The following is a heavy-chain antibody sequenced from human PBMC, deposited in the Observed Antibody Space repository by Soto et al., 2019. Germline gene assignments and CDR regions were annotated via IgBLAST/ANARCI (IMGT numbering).Heavy chain of an antibody. CDR2: MNPNSGNT. V-gene: IGHV1-8*01. J-gene: IGHJ4*02. Sequence: QVQLVQSGAEVKKPGASVKVSSKAFEYTFTSYDINWVRQATGQGLEWLGWMNPNSGNTGYAQKFQGRVTMTRNTSISTAYMELSSLRSEDTAVYYCARGGYYDSGRGDLGDYWGQGTLVTVSS. D-gene: IGHD3-22*01. CDR1: EYTFTSYD. CDR3: ARGGYYDSGRGDLGDY.